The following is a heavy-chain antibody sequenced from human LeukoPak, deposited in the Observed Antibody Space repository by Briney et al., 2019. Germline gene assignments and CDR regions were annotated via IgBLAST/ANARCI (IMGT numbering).Heavy chain of an antibody. CDR3: ARDHRPLWFGDY. D-gene: IGHD3-10*01. V-gene: IGHV1-18*01. CDR1: GYTFSSFG. Sequence: ASVKVSCKASGYTFSSFGISWVRQAPGQGLEWMGWISAYNGNTNYAQKLQGRVTMTTDTSTSTAYMELRSLRSDDTAVYYCARDHRPLWFGDYWGQGTLVTVSS. CDR2: ISAYNGNT. J-gene: IGHJ4*02.